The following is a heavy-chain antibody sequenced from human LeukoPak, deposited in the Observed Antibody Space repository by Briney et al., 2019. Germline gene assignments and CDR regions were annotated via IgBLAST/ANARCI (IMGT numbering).Heavy chain of an antibody. CDR1: GYSISSGYY. D-gene: IGHD6-19*01. CDR3: ARDSPPGGWYGNFDY. CDR2: IYHSGST. V-gene: IGHV4-38-2*02. J-gene: IGHJ4*02. Sequence: SETLSLTCTVSGYSISSGYYWGWIQQPPGKGLGWIGSIYHSGSTYYNPSLKSRVTISVDTSKNQFSLKLSSVTAADTAVYYCARDSPPGGWYGNFDYWGQGTLVTVSS.